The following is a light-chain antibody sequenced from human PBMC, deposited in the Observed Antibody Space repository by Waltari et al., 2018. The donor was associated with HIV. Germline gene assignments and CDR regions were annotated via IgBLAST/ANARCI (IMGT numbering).Light chain of an antibody. CDR1: QSIGKY. Sequence: DIQMTQSPSSLSASVGDRVTITCRASQSIGKYLNWYRQKPGRAPSLLIYGASSLQTGVPSRFSGSGSVTDFTLTISSLQPEDFSTYYCQQSYSVPLTFGQGTKVEIK. CDR2: GAS. J-gene: IGKJ1*01. CDR3: QQSYSVPLT. V-gene: IGKV1-39*01.